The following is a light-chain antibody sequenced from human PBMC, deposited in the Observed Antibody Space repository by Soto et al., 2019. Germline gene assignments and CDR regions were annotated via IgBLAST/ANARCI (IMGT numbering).Light chain of an antibody. CDR1: KLGDKY. CDR3: QAWDSSTAD. CDR2: QDS. Sequence: SYELTQPPSVSVSPGQTASITCSGDKLGDKYACWYQQKPGQSPVLVIYQDSKRPSGIPERFSGSNSGNTATLTISGTQAMGEADYYCQAWDSSTADFGTGTKLPVL. J-gene: IGLJ1*01. V-gene: IGLV3-1*01.